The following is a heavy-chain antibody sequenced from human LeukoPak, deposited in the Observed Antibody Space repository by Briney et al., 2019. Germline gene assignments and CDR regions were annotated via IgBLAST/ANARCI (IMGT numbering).Heavy chain of an antibody. CDR2: INWDSTST. CDR3: ARDLKYCTGGMCYFTAVADS. J-gene: IGHJ4*02. Sequence: GGSLRLSCATSGFIFDHFGVNWVRQVPGKGLEWVSGINWDSTSTNYVDSVRGRFTISRDNAKNFLYLQMNSLRVEDTAFYYCARDLKYCTGGMCYFTAVADSWGQGTLVTVSS. V-gene: IGHV3-20*04. D-gene: IGHD2-8*02. CDR1: GFIFDHFG.